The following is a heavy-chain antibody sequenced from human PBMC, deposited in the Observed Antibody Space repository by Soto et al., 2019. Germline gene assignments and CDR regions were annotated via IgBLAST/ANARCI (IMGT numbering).Heavy chain of an antibody. J-gene: IGHJ4*02. CDR2: INAGNGNT. Sequence: SVKVSCKASGYTYTSYAMHWVRQAPGQRLEWMGWINAGNGNTKYSQKFQGRVTITRDTSASTAYMELSSLRSEDTAVYYCARDDPVGATGYWGQGTLVTVSS. CDR1: GYTYTSYA. V-gene: IGHV1-3*01. CDR3: ARDDPVGATGY. D-gene: IGHD1-26*01.